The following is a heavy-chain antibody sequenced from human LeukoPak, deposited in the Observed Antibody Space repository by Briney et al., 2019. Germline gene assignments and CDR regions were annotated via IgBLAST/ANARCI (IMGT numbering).Heavy chain of an antibody. V-gene: IGHV4-34*01. D-gene: IGHD2-2*01. CDR3: ARGPGCSSTSCYLVTPFQH. Sequence: SQTLSLTCAVYGGSFSGYYWSWICHPPPKGLEWIWEINISGSTNYNPSLKSRVTISVDTSKNQFSLKLSSVTAADTAVYYCARGPGCSSTSCYLVTPFQHWGQGTLVTVSS. CDR2: INISGST. J-gene: IGHJ1*01. CDR1: GGSFSGYY.